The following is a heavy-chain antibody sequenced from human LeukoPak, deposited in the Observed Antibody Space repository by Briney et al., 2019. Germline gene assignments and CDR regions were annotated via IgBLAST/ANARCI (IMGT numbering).Heavy chain of an antibody. Sequence: PGGSLRLSCAASGFTFSSYAMSWVRQAPGKGLEWVSAISGSGGSTYYADSVKGRFTISRDISKNTLYLQMNSLRAEDTAVYYCAKGIGAPDAFDIWGQGTMVTVSS. V-gene: IGHV3-23*01. CDR2: ISGSGGST. D-gene: IGHD3-16*01. CDR1: GFTFSSYA. J-gene: IGHJ3*02. CDR3: AKGIGAPDAFDI.